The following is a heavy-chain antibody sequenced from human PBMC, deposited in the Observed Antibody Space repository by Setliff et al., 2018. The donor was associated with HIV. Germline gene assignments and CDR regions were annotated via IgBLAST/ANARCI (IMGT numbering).Heavy chain of an antibody. D-gene: IGHD2-2*01. CDR3: ARQGSGCSSTSCQYYYMDV. V-gene: IGHV4-39*01. CDR1: GGSISGSNYY. CDR2: IYYSGST. Sequence: PSETLSLTCNGSGGSISGSNYYWGWIRQPPGKGLEWIASIYYSGSTYYNPSLKSRVTISVDTSKNQFSLKLNSVTAADTAVYYCARQGSGCSSTSCQYYYMDVWGKGTTVTVSS. J-gene: IGHJ6*03.